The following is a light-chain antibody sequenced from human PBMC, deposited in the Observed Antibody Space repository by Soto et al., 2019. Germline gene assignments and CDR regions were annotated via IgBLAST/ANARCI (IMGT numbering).Light chain of an antibody. CDR3: QQSYSTLFS. J-gene: IGKJ3*01. Sequence: DIQMTQSPSSLSASVGDRVTITCRASQTIIRYLNWYQQKVGRAPNILIYAASSLQSGVPSRFSGSGSGTDFPLTISSLQPEDFATYYCQQSYSTLFSFGPGTKVEIK. CDR2: AAS. V-gene: IGKV1-39*01. CDR1: QTIIRY.